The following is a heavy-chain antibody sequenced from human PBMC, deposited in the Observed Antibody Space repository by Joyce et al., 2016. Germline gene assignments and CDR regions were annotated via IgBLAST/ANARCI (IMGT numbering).Heavy chain of an antibody. CDR3: ARAPRGPGYFDS. D-gene: IGHD3-10*01. CDR2: IYHSGNT. Sequence: QLLLQESGPGLVKTSQTLSLTCAVSCDSFTTAGYAWNWIRQPTGKGLEWIGDIYHSGNTHFTPSLQSRVTISLDRSKSQFSLKLSSVTAADTAVYYCARAPRGPGYFDSWGQGTLVTVSS. J-gene: IGHJ4*02. V-gene: IGHV4-30-2*01. CDR1: CDSFTTAGYA.